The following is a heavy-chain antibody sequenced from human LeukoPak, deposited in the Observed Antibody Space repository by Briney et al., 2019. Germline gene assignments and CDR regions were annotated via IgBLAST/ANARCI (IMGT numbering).Heavy chain of an antibody. CDR3: ARAYTYYYGSGSYTYYGMDV. CDR2: IIPIFGTA. D-gene: IGHD3-10*01. Sequence: GASVKVSCKASGGTFSSYAISWVRQAPGQGLEWMGGIIPIFGTANYAQKFQGRVTITADESTSTAYMELSSLRSEDTGVYYCARAYTYYYGSGSYTYYGMDVWGKGTTVTVSS. CDR1: GGTFSSYA. J-gene: IGHJ6*04. V-gene: IGHV1-69*13.